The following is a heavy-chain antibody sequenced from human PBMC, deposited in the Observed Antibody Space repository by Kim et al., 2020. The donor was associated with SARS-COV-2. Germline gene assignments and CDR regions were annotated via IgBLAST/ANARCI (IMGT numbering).Heavy chain of an antibody. CDR3: AREYYDFWSGYNP. V-gene: IGHV1-2*02. Sequence: ASVKVSCKASGYTFTGYYMHWVRQAPGQGLEWMGWINPNSGGTNYAQKFQGRVTMTRDTSISTAYMELSRLRSDDTAVYYCAREYYDFWSGYNPWGQGTLVTVSS. CDR1: GYTFTGYY. J-gene: IGHJ5*02. D-gene: IGHD3-3*01. CDR2: INPNSGGT.